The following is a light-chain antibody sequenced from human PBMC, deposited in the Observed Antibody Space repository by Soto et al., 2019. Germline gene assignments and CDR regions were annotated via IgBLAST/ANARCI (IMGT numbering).Light chain of an antibody. J-gene: IGLJ2*01. Sequence: QPVLTQAPSASGTPGQTVTISCSGTRSNIGGHAVNWYQQLPGTAPKRLIFSSDQRPSGVPDRFSGSKSGTSASLAISGLQSEDEADYSCAAWDDSLNAVVFGGGTKLTVL. CDR1: RSNIGGHA. V-gene: IGLV1-44*01. CDR3: AAWDDSLNAVV. CDR2: SSD.